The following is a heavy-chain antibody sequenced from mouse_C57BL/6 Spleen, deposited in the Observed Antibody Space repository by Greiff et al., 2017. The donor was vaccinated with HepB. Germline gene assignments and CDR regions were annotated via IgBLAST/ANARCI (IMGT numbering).Heavy chain of an antibody. D-gene: IGHD1-1*01. Sequence: EVHLVESGPGLVKPSQSLSLTCSVTGYSITSGYYWNWIRQFPGNKLEWMCYISYDGSNNYNPALKNRISITRDTSKNQFFLKFNSVTTEDTATYYCARERGTTVVAKGYWGQGTTLTVSS. CDR3: ARERGTTVVAKGY. V-gene: IGHV3-6*01. CDR2: ISYDGSN. J-gene: IGHJ2*01. CDR1: GYSITSGYY.